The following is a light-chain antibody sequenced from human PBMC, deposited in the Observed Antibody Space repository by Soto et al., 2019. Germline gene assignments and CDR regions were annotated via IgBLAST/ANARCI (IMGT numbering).Light chain of an antibody. V-gene: IGLV2-8*01. CDR1: SSDVGAYIF. CDR2: DVN. Sequence: QSVLTQPPSASGSPGQSVTISCTGTSSDVGAYIFVSWYQQHPGKAPKLMVYDVNRRPPGVPDRFFGSKSGNTASLTVSGLQAEDEADYYCNSYTTLSNRVFGTGTKLTVL. CDR3: NSYTTLSNRV. J-gene: IGLJ1*01.